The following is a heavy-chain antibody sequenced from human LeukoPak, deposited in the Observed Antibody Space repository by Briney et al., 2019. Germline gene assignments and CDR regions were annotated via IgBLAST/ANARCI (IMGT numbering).Heavy chain of an antibody. CDR1: GGSISSSSYY. D-gene: IGHD4-17*01. CDR3: ARGGDGFAVTTSSTFDY. V-gene: IGHV4-39*07. CDR2: INHSGST. J-gene: IGHJ4*02. Sequence: SETLSLTCTVSGGSISSSSYYWGWIRQPPGKGLEWIGEINHSGSTNYNPSLKSRVTISVDTSKNQFSLKLSSVTAADTAVYYCARGGDGFAVTTSSTFDYWGQGTLVTVSS.